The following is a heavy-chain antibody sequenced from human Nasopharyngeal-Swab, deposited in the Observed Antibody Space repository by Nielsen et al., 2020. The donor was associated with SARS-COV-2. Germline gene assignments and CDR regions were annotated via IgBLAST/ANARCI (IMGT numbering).Heavy chain of an antibody. CDR1: GFTFSDYY. V-gene: IGHV3-11*04. CDR2: ISSSGSTI. D-gene: IGHD5-18*01. CDR3: ASESAMAWGGVDY. Sequence: GESLKISCAASGFTFSDYYMSWIRQAPGKGLEWVSYISSSGSTIYYADSVKGRFTISRDNSKNTLYLQMNSLRAEDTAVYYCASESAMAWGGVDYWGQGTLVTVSS. J-gene: IGHJ4*02.